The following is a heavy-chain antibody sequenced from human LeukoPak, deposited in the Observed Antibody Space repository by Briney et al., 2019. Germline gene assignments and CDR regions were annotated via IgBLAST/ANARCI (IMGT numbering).Heavy chain of an antibody. CDR2: ISYDGSNK. D-gene: IGHD6-19*01. CDR3: ARVDAVADASDY. CDR1: GFTFSSYA. J-gene: IGHJ4*02. V-gene: IGHV3-30-3*01. Sequence: GGSLRLSCAASGFTFSSYAMHWVRQAPGKGLEWVAFISYDGSNKYYADSVKGRFTISRDNSKNTLYLQMNSLRAEDTAVYYCARVDAVADASDYWGQGTLVTVSS.